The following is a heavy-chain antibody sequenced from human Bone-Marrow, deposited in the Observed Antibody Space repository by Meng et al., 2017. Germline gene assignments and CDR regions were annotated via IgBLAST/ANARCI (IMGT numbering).Heavy chain of an antibody. Sequence: GGSLRLSCKGSGYSFANYWIGWVRQMPGKGLDWMGLIHPRDYETRYSPSFQGQVIISADKSTTTASLQWSSLKASDTAVYYCARSYGGTLDYWGQGTLVTVSS. CDR2: IHPRDYET. D-gene: IGHD4-23*01. CDR3: ARSYGGTLDY. V-gene: IGHV5-51*01. CDR1: GYSFANYW. J-gene: IGHJ4*02.